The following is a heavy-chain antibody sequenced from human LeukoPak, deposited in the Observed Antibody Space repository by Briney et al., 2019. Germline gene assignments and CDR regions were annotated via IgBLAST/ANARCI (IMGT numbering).Heavy chain of an antibody. CDR1: GFTFDDYA. J-gene: IGHJ4*02. D-gene: IGHD6-13*01. Sequence: GGSLRLSCAASGFTFDDYAMHWVRQAPGKGLEWVSGISWNSGSIGYADSVKGRFTISRDNAKNSLYLQMNSLRAEDTALYYCAKDFTSSSLHSGVDYWGQGTLVTVSS. CDR2: ISWNSGSI. V-gene: IGHV3-9*01. CDR3: AKDFTSSSLHSGVDY.